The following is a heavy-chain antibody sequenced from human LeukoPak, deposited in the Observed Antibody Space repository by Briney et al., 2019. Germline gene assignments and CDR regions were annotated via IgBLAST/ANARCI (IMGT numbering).Heavy chain of an antibody. J-gene: IGHJ4*02. CDR1: GFTFDDYG. D-gene: IGHD6-6*01. V-gene: IGHV3-20*04. CDR2: INWNGGST. Sequence: GGSLRLSCAASGFTFDDYGMSWVRQAPGKGLEWVSGINWNGGSTGYADSVKGRFTISRDNAKNSLYLQMNSLGAEDTALYYCARDGYSSSSGFSDYWGQGTLVTVSS. CDR3: ARDGYSSSSGFSDY.